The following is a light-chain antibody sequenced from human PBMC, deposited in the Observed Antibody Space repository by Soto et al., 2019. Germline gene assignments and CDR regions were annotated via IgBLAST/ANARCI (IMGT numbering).Light chain of an antibody. V-gene: IGKV1-5*03. CDR3: QPYNSYSRT. CDR2: KAS. J-gene: IGKJ1*01. CDR1: QSISSW. Sequence: DIQMTQSPSTLSASVGDRVTITCRASQSISSWLAWYQHKPGKAPKILIYKASTLESGVPSRFSGSGSETEFTLTISSLQPDDSATYYCQPYNSYSRTFGQGTKVDIK.